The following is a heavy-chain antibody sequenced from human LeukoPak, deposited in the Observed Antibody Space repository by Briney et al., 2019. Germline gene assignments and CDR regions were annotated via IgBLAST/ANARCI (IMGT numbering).Heavy chain of an antibody. D-gene: IGHD3-22*01. CDR1: GYTFTSYD. CDR3: ARPSATYYYNSSRYVDYMDV. Sequence: ASVKVSCKASGYTFTSYDINWVRQATGQGLEWMGWMNPNSGNTGYAQTFQGRVTITRNTSISTAYLELSSLRSEDTAVYYCARPSATYYYNSSRYVDYMDVWGKGTTVTVSS. V-gene: IGHV1-8*03. J-gene: IGHJ6*03. CDR2: MNPNSGNT.